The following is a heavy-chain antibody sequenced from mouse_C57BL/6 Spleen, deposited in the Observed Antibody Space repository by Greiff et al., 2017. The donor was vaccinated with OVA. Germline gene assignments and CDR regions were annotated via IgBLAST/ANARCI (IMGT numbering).Heavy chain of an antibody. Sequence: VQGVESGAELVRPGASVTLSCKASGYTFTDYEMHWVKQTPVHGLEWIGAIDPETGGTAYNQKFKGKAILTADKSSSTAYMELRSLTSEDSAVYYCTRGRWFYFDYWGQGTTLTVSS. CDR3: TRGRWFYFDY. J-gene: IGHJ2*01. V-gene: IGHV1-15*01. CDR2: IDPETGGT. D-gene: IGHD2-3*01. CDR1: GYTFTDYE.